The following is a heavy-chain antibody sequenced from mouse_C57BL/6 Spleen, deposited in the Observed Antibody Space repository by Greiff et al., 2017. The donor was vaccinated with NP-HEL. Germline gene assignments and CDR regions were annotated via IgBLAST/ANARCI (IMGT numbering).Heavy chain of an antibody. CDR1: GFSLTSYG. Sequence: VQLQESGPGLVQPSQSLSITCTVSGFSLTSYGVHWVRQSPGKGLEWLGVIWSGGSTDDNAAFISRLSISKDNSKSQVFFKMNSLQADDTAIYYCARKCGVTPNFDYWGQGTTLTVSS. CDR2: IWSGGST. CDR3: ARKCGVTPNFDY. V-gene: IGHV2-2*01. J-gene: IGHJ2*01.